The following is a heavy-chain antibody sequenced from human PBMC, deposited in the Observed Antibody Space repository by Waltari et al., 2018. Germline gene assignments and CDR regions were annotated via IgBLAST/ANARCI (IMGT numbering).Heavy chain of an antibody. CDR3: ARDLGSDYGNRDY. CDR2: INPNSGDT. CDR1: GYTFTGYY. J-gene: IGHJ4*02. Sequence: QVHLVQSGAEVKKPGASVKVSCKASGYTFTGYYIQWVRRAPGQGLEWMGRINPNSGDTNYAQKLQGRVTLTRDTSINTAYMELSSLKSDDTAVYYWARDLGSDYGNRDYWGQGTLVTVPS. D-gene: IGHD4-17*01. V-gene: IGHV1-2*06.